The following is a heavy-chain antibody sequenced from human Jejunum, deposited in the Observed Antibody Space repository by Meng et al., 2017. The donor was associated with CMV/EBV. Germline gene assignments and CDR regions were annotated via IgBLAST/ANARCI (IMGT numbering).Heavy chain of an antibody. CDR3: ARASRVLGGFDY. CDR2: INTSVGYT. D-gene: IGHD3-16*01. CDR1: GYTFTNYY. V-gene: IGHV1-46*01. J-gene: IGHJ4*02. Sequence: VQLVQCGAEVKKPGASVKVSCKASGYTFTNYYMHWVRQAPGQGLEWMGIINTSVGYTSHAQKFQGRVTMTRDTSTSTVHMEVSSLRSADTAVYYCARASRVLGGFDYWGQGTLVTVSS.